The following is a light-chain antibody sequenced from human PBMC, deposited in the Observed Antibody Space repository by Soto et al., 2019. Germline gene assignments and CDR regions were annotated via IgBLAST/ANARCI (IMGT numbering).Light chain of an antibody. V-gene: IGLV1-40*01. CDR1: SSNIGAGYD. J-gene: IGLJ1*01. Sequence: QSLLTQPPSVSGAPGQRVTISCTGSSSNIGAGYDVHWYQQLPGTAPKLLIYGNSNRPSGVPDRFSGSKSGTSAPLAITGLQAEDEADYYCQSYDSSLSRYAVGSGTKVTV. CDR3: QSYDSSLSRYA. CDR2: GNS.